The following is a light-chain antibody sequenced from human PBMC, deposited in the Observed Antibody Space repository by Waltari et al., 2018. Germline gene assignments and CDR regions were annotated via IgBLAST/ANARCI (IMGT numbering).Light chain of an antibody. CDR3: QQSYITLT. CDR2: AAS. CDR1: QNISHY. V-gene: IGKV1-39*01. J-gene: IGKJ3*01. Sequence: DIQMTQSPSSLSASVGDRVTITCRASQNISHYLNCYQQKPGKAPKLLIYAASSLQSGVPSRFSGSGSGTDFTLIISSLHREDFASYYCQQSYITLTFGPGTKVDIK.